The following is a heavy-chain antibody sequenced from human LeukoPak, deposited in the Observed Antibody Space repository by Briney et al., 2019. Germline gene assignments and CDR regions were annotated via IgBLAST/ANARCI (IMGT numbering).Heavy chain of an antibody. J-gene: IGHJ4*02. CDR2: IWYDGSNK. V-gene: IGHV3-33*06. Sequence: PGRSLRLSCAASGFTFSSYGMHWVRQAPGKGLEWVAVIWYDGSNKYYAASVKGRFTISRDNSKNTLYLQMNSLRAEDTAVYYCAKARRSSSPPLLVDYWGQGTLVTVSS. CDR1: GFTFSSYG. CDR3: AKARRSSSPPLLVDY. D-gene: IGHD6-6*01.